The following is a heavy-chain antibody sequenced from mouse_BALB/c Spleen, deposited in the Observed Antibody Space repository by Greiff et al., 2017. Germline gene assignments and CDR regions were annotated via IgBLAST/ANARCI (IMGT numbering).Heavy chain of an antibody. CDR2: INPSTGGT. V-gene: IGHV1-42*01. CDR3: ARKPIYYEDY. Sequence: VQLKQSGPELVKTGASVKISCKASGYSFTDYYMHWVKQSPEKSFEWIGEINPSTGGTSYNQKFKGKATLTVDKSSSTAYMQLKSLTSEDSAVYYCARKPIYYEDYWGQGTTLTVSS. D-gene: IGHD2-4*01. J-gene: IGHJ2*01. CDR1: GYSFTDYY.